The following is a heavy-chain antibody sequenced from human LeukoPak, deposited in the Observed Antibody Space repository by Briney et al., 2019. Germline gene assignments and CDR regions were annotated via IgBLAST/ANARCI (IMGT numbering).Heavy chain of an antibody. CDR1: GGSISSSSYY. CDR2: IYYSGST. V-gene: IGHV4-39*01. D-gene: IGHD3-3*01. Sequence: TPSETLSLTCTVSGGSISSSSYYWGWIRQPPGKGLEWIGSIYYSGSTYYNPSLKSRVTISVDTSKNQFSLKLSSVTAADTAAYYCARLDYDFWSGYYPKLISWFDPWGQGTLVTVSS. J-gene: IGHJ5*02. CDR3: ARLDYDFWSGYYPKLISWFDP.